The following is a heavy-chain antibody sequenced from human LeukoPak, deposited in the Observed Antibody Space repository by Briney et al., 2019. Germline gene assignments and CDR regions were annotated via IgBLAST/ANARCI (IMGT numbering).Heavy chain of an antibody. CDR2: IIPIFGTA. D-gene: IGHD1-26*01. V-gene: IGHV1-69*13. CDR3: ARSLSGSYFPHPGY. CDR1: GGTFSSYA. Sequence: SVKVSRKASGGTFSSYAISWVRQAPGQGLEWMGGIIPIFGTANYAQKFQGRVTITADESTSTAYMELSSLRSEDTAVYYCARSLSGSYFPHPGYWGQGTLVTVSS. J-gene: IGHJ4*02.